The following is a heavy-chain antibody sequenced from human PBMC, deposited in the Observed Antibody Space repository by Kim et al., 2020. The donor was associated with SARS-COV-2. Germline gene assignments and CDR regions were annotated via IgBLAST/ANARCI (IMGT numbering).Heavy chain of an antibody. CDR1: GGSFSGYY. CDR3: ARGQGSSWAGRWFDP. Sequence: SETLSLTCAVYGGSFSGYYWSWIRQPPGKGLEWIGEINHSGSTNYNPCLKSRVTISVDTSKNQFSLKLSSVTAADTAVYYCARGQGSSWAGRWFDPWGQGTLVTVSS. CDR2: INHSGST. D-gene: IGHD6-13*01. J-gene: IGHJ5*02. V-gene: IGHV4-34*01.